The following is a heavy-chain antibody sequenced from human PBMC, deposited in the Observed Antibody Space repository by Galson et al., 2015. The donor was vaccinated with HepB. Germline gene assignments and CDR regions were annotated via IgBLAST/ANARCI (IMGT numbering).Heavy chain of an antibody. D-gene: IGHD5-12*01. CDR2: ISWDGGST. J-gene: IGHJ4*02. Sequence: SLRLSCAASGFTFDDYTMHWVRQAPGKGLEWVSLISWDGGSTYYADSVKGRFTISRDNSKNSLYLQMNSLRTEDTALYYCAKDIQRYSGYDAPLDYWGQGTLVTVSS. CDR3: AKDIQRYSGYDAPLDY. CDR1: GFTFDDYT. V-gene: IGHV3-43*01.